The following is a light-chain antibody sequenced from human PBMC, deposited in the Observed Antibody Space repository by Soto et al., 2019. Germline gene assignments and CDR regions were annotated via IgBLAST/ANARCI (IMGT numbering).Light chain of an antibody. CDR3: SSYTSSSTL. CDR1: SSDVGGYNY. CDR2: DVS. V-gene: IGLV2-14*01. Sequence: QSVLTQPASVSGSPGQSITISCTGTSSDVGGYNYVSWYQQHPGKAPKLMIYDVSNRPSGVSNRFSGSKSGNTASLTISGLQAEDEADYYCSSYTSSSTLVGTGTKVT. J-gene: IGLJ1*01.